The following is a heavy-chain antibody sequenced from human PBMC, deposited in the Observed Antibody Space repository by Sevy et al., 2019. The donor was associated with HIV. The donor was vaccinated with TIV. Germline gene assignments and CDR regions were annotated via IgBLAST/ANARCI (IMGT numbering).Heavy chain of an antibody. J-gene: IGHJ4*02. CDR3: VSHYDTSGYYFDY. D-gene: IGHD3-22*01. CDR2: IYHSGTT. Sequence: SETLSLTCSVSAGSLTSEAYYWSWIRQHPGMGLEWIGYIYHSGTTYYNPSLKSRVTMSIDTSKEYFSLNLSSVTAADTAVYYCVSHYDTSGYYFDYWGQGTLVTVSS. V-gene: IGHV4-31*03. CDR1: AGSLTSEAYY.